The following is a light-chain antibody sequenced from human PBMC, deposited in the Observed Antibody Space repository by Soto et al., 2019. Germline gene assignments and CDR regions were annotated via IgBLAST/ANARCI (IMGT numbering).Light chain of an antibody. Sequence: QSALTQPASVSGSPGQSITIFCTGTSSDVGGYNYVSWYQQHPGKAPKLMIYEVTNRPSGVSNRFSGSKSGNTASLTISGLQAEDEADYYCRSYTSRETGVFGGGTKLTVL. CDR3: RSYTSRETGV. CDR1: SSDVGGYNY. CDR2: EVT. V-gene: IGLV2-14*01. J-gene: IGLJ3*02.